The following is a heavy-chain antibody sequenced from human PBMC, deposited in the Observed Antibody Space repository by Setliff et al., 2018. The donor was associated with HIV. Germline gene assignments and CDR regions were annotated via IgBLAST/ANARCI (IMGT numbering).Heavy chain of an antibody. CDR1: GYTFTNYG. CDR3: AKSHSFYYSGMDF. CDR2: ISTYSWNT. V-gene: IGHV1-18*01. Sequence: ASVKVSCKASGYTFTNYGISWVRQAPGQGLEWMGWISTYSWNTYYSQKLQGRVSMTADTATSTAYMELRSLRFDDTAVYYCAKSHSFYYSGMDFWGQGTTVTVSS. J-gene: IGHJ6*02.